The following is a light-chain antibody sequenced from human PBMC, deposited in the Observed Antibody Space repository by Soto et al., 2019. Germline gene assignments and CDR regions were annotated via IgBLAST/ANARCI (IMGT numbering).Light chain of an antibody. Sequence: QSVLTQPPSVSAAPGQRVSISCSGGSSNIGKNSVSWYQQLPATAPKLLIFDDNQRPSGIPDRFSGSKSGTSATLDITGLQPADEADYYCVTWDPSLSAGVLFGGGTKLTVL. CDR1: SSNIGKNS. CDR2: DDN. V-gene: IGLV1-51*01. J-gene: IGLJ2*01. CDR3: VTWDPSLSAGVL.